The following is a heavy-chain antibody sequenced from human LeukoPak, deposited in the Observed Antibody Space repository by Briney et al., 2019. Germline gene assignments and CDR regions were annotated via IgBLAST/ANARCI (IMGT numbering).Heavy chain of an antibody. CDR3: AKGSGYSSSWIPFDY. CDR2: IRYDGSNK. Sequence: GGSLRLSCAASGFTFSSYGMHWVRQAPGKGLEWVAFIRYDGSNKYYADSVKGRFTISRDNSKNTLYLQMNSLRAEDTAVYYCAKGSGYSSSWIPFDYWGQGTLVTVSS. CDR1: GFTFSSYG. J-gene: IGHJ4*02. D-gene: IGHD6-13*01. V-gene: IGHV3-30*02.